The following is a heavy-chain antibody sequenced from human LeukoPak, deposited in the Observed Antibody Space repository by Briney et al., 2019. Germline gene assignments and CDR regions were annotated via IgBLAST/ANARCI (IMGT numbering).Heavy chain of an antibody. J-gene: IGHJ4*02. CDR1: RGTFSKYD. CDR3: ARDDDRAREIDY. CDR2: IIPILNIT. Sequence: SVKVSCKASRGTFSKYDISWVRQAPGQGLEWMGRIIPILNITHYAQKFQGRVTIAADKSTSTAYMELSSLRSEDTAMYYCARDDDRAREIDYWGQGTLVTVSS. D-gene: IGHD3-22*01. V-gene: IGHV1-69*04.